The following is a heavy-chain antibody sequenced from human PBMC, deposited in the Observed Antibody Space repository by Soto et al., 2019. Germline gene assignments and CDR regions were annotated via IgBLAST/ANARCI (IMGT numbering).Heavy chain of an antibody. CDR1: SGGCN. Sequence: SGGCNCKRKRQPPGKGLEWIGYIYYSGTTYYNPSLKSRVTISVDTSKNQFSLKLSSVSAADTALYYCSRCSLVVVPARGFDPWGRRTLVTVFS. V-gene: IGHV4-31*02. J-gene: IGHJ5*02. CDR2: IYYSGTT. D-gene: IGHD2-2*01. CDR3: SRCSLVVVPARGFDP.